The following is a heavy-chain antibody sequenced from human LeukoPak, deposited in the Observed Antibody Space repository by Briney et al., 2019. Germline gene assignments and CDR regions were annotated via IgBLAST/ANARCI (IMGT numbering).Heavy chain of an antibody. D-gene: IGHD6-19*01. J-gene: IGHJ3*02. CDR1: GFTFSSYA. CDR2: ISGSGGST. V-gene: IGHV3-23*01. Sequence: GGSLRLSCAASGFTFSSYAMSWVRQAPGKGLEWVSAISGSGGSTYYADSVKGRFTISRDNFKNTLYLQMNSLRAEDTAVYYCAKDQKQWLVYDAFDIWGQGTMVTVSS. CDR3: AKDQKQWLVYDAFDI.